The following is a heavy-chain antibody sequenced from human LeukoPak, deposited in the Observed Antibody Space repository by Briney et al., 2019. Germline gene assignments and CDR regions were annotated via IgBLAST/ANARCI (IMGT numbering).Heavy chain of an antibody. CDR2: IYYSGST. CDR3: ARSQGMARYCSSTSCQVLDY. CDR1: GGSISSGDYY. J-gene: IGHJ4*02. D-gene: IGHD2-2*01. V-gene: IGHV4-30-4*01. Sequence: PSQTLSLTCTVSGGSISSGDYYWSWIRQPPGKGLEWIGYIYYSGSTYYNPSLKSRVTISVDTSKNQFSLRLSSVTAADTAVYYCARSQGMARYCSSTSCQVLDYWGQGTLVTVSS.